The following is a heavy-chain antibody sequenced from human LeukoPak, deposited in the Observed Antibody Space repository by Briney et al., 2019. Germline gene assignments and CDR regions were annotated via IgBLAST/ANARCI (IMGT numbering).Heavy chain of an antibody. CDR3: AREGIVGATGGGFDY. D-gene: IGHD1-26*01. Sequence: GASVKVSCKASGYTLTGYYMHWVRQAPGQGLEWMGWINPNSGGTNYAQKFQGWVTMTRDTSISTAYMELSRLRSDDTAVYYCAREGIVGATGGGFDYWGQGTLVTVSS. CDR1: GYTLTGYY. CDR2: INPNSGGT. J-gene: IGHJ4*02. V-gene: IGHV1-2*04.